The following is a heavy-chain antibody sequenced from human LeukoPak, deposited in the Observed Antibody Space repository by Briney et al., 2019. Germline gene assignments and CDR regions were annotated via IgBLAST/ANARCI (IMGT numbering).Heavy chain of an antibody. CDR2: IYYSGST. Sequence: TSETLSLTCAVYGGSFSGYYWSWIRQPPGKGLEWIGYIYYSGSTNYNPSLKSRVTISVDTSKNQFSLKLSSVTAADTAVYYCACLTTADAFDIWGQGTMVTVSS. CDR3: ACLTTADAFDI. V-gene: IGHV4-59*01. CDR1: GGSFSGYY. J-gene: IGHJ3*02. D-gene: IGHD4-17*01.